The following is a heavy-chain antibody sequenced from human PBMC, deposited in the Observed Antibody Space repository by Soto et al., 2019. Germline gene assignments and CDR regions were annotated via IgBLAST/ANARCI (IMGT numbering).Heavy chain of an antibody. V-gene: IGHV2-5*02. CDR1: GFSLSTSGVG. J-gene: IGHJ4*02. CDR3: VRGRGSARSSYFDY. CDR2: IYWDDDK. D-gene: IGHD3-10*01. Sequence: QITLKESGLTLVKPTQTLTLTCTFSGFSLSTSGVGVGWIRQPPAKALEWLALIYWDDDKRYSPSLKNRLTITKDTSRNQVVLTMTNRDPVDTATYSCVRGRGSARSSYFDYWGQGTLVTVS.